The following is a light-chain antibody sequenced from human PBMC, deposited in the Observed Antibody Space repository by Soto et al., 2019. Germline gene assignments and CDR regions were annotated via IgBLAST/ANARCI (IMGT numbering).Light chain of an antibody. Sequence: DIQMTQSPSSLSASVGDRVTITCRASQTISNTLNWYQQRPGKAPNLLIYASATFQSGVPPRFSGGGSGTEFTLTISSLQPEDYATYYCQQTYSTPITFGHRTRLEIK. J-gene: IGKJ5*01. CDR1: QTISNT. CDR3: QQTYSTPIT. V-gene: IGKV1-39*01. CDR2: ASA.